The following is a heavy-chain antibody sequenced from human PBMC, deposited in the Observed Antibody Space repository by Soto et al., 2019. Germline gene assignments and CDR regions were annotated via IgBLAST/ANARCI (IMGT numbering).Heavy chain of an antibody. D-gene: IGHD1-26*01. CDR1: GYTFTSYG. Sequence: GASVKVSCKASGYTFTSYGISWVRQAPGQGLEWMGWISAYNGNTNYAQKLQGRVTMTTDTSTSTAYKELRSLRTDDTAVYYNAKNFCRGWKWGGWFHPWGQGTLVTV. CDR2: ISAYNGNT. CDR3: AKNFCRGWKWGGWFHP. J-gene: IGHJ5*02. V-gene: IGHV1-18*01.